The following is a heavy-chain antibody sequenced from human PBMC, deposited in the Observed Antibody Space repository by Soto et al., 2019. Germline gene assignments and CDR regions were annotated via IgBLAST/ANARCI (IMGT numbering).Heavy chain of an antibody. CDR1: GFDFNSYS. J-gene: IGHJ4*02. CDR3: TSSRSPDAY. Sequence: EVQLVESGGGLVQPGGSLRLSCVASGFDFNSYSMNWVRQAPGKRLEWISYINSGSTSVFYADSVKGRFTISRDNAKNSLYLQMNSLRAEDTAVYYCTSSRSPDAYWGQGTLVTVSS. CDR2: INSGSTSV. D-gene: IGHD2-2*01. V-gene: IGHV3-48*01.